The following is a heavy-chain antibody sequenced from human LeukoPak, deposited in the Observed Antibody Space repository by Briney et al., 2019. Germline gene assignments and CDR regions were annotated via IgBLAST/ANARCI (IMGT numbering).Heavy chain of an antibody. CDR2: ISSSSSYI. CDR3: ARDRPDDYGDYSYYYYGMDV. Sequence: PGGSLRLSCAASGFTFSSYSMNWVRQAPGKGLEWVSSISSSSSYIYYADSVKGGFTISRDNAKNSLYLQMNSLRAEDTAVYYCARDRPDDYGDYSYYYYGMDVWGQGTTVTVSS. D-gene: IGHD4-17*01. V-gene: IGHV3-21*01. CDR1: GFTFSSYS. J-gene: IGHJ6*02.